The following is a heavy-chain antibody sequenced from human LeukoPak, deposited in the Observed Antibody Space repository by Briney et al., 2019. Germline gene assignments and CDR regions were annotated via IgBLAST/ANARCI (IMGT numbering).Heavy chain of an antibody. D-gene: IGHD5-18*01. CDR3: TTVSASYYYYYYYYMDV. V-gene: IGHV3-15*01. Sequence: GGSLRLSCAASGFTFSSYAMSWVRQAPGKGLEWVGRIKSKTDGGTTDYAAPVKGRFTISRDDSKNTLYLQMNSLKTEDTAVYYCTTVSASYYYYYYYYMDVWGKGTTVTVSS. J-gene: IGHJ6*03. CDR1: GFTFSSYA. CDR2: IKSKTDGGTT.